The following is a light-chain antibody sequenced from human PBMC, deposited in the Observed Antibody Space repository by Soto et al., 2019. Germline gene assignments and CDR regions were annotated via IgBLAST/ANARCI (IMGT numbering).Light chain of an antibody. CDR2: GAS. CDR3: HHYGYGADT. V-gene: IGKV3-20*01. Sequence: ELVLTQSPGTLSLSPGERAPLSCRASESVRNNSLAWYQQHPGQAPRLLIFGASSRATGIPDRFTGSGSGADFSLTISRLEPEDSAVYFCHHYGYGADTFGQGTKLEIK. CDR1: ESVRNNS. J-gene: IGKJ2*01.